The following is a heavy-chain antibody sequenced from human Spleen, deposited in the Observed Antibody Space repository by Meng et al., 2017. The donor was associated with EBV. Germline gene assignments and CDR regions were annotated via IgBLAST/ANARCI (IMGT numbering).Heavy chain of an antibody. CDR1: GDSMSSVYY. J-gene: IGHJ5*02. Sequence: QRRLGGSVQRQVTPSDPLSPTCTASGDSMSSVYYCGWIRQPPGRGLAWIGSVPYTGSTYYSPSLKSRVTVSVDTSKNHFSLRLTSVTAADTAVYYCARPFPSWQAPRLDPFGAWGQGTLVTVSS. V-gene: IGHV4-39*01. D-gene: IGHD6-19*01. CDR3: ARPFPSWQAPRLDPFGA. CDR2: VPYTGST.